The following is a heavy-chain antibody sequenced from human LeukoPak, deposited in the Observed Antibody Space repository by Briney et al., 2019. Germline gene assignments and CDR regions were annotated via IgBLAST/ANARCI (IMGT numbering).Heavy chain of an antibody. CDR2: ISGSAGRT. CDR1: GXTFSSYA. D-gene: IGHD2-8*01. Sequence: GGSLRLSCAASGXTFSSYAMSWVRQAPGKGLEWVSGISGSAGRTFYADSVKGRFTISRDNAKNTLYLQMNSLRAEDTALYYCAKDLFSGNGCRLDYWGQGTLVTVSS. V-gene: IGHV3-23*01. J-gene: IGHJ4*02. CDR3: AKDLFSGNGCRLDY.